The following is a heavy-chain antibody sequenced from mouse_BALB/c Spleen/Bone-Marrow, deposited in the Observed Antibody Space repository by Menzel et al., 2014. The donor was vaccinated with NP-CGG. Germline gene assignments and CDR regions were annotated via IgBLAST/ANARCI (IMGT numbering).Heavy chain of an antibody. CDR1: GYTFTSYV. CDR3: ARGGYGNVYNAMDY. V-gene: IGHV1-14*01. D-gene: IGHD2-10*02. Sequence: EVKLVESGPELVKPGASVKMSCKASGYTFTSYVMHWVKQKPGQGLEWIGYINPYNDGTKYNEKFKGKATLTSDKSSSTAYMELSSLTSEDSAVYYCARGGYGNVYNAMDYWGQGTSVTVSS. J-gene: IGHJ4*01. CDR2: INPYNDGT.